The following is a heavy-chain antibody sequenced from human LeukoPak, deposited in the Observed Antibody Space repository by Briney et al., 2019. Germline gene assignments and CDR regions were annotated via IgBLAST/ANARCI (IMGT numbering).Heavy chain of an antibody. Sequence: GGSLRLSCVASGFSLSSAYMSWARQAPGQGLEWVGRIKSEVDDRTEKHAPQGKGRFTISRDDSKNTLYLQMNSLQTEDTGVYYRTADVSDSSGYCHDYWGQGTQVTVSS. CDR1: GFSLSSAY. CDR2: IKSEVDDRTE. J-gene: IGHJ4*02. CDR3: TADVSDSSGYCHDY. D-gene: IGHD3-22*01. V-gene: IGHV3-15*01.